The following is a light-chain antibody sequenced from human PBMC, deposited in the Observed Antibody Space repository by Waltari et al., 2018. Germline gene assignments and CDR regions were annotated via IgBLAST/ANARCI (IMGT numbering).Light chain of an antibody. CDR2: DND. CDR1: SSNIGNNY. V-gene: IGLV1-51*01. CDR3: GTWDSSLSAPV. J-gene: IGLJ3*02. Sequence: QSVLTQPPSVSAPPGQKVTISCSGSSSNIGNNYVSWYQQFPGTAPKLLIYDNDKRPSGIPDRFSGSKSGTSATLGITGLQTGDEADYYCGTWDSSLSAPVFGGGTKLTVL.